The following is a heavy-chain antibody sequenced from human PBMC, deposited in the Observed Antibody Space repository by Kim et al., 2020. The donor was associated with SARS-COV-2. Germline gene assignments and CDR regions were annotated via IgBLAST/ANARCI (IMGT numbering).Heavy chain of an antibody. J-gene: IGHJ5*02. V-gene: IGHV4-39*01. CDR3: ASRMLHCSSTSCYPRLNWFDP. Sequence: SETLSLTCTVSGGSISSSSYYWGWIRQPPGKGLEWIGSIYYSGSTYYNPPLKSRVTISVDTSKNQFSLKLSSVTAADTAVYYCASRMLHCSSTSCYPRLNWFDPWGQGTLVTVSS. D-gene: IGHD2-2*01. CDR1: GGSISSSSYY. CDR2: IYYSGST.